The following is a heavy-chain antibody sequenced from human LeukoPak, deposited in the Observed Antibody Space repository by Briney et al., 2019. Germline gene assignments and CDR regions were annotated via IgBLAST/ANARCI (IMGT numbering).Heavy chain of an antibody. Sequence: PGGSLRLSCAASGFTFDDYAMHWVRQAPGKGLEWVSGISWNSGSIGYADSVKGRFTISRDNAKNSLYLQMNSLRAEDTALYYCARDAVHTVGVDFWSGYVAYWGQGTLVTVSS. D-gene: IGHD3-3*01. CDR3: ARDAVHTVGVDFWSGYVAY. CDR1: GFTFDDYA. J-gene: IGHJ4*02. CDR2: ISWNSGSI. V-gene: IGHV3-9*01.